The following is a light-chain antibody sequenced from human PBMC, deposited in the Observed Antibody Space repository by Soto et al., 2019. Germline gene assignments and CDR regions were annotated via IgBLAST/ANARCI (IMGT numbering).Light chain of an antibody. V-gene: IGKV1-5*03. J-gene: IGKJ1*01. CDR1: QSISTW. Sequence: DIQMTQSPSTLSASVGDRVTVTCRASQSISTWLAWYQQKPGKAPKVLIYKASSLESGVPSRFSGSGSGTEFTLTISSLQPDDFATYYCQQYNSYSRTFGQGTKV. CDR2: KAS. CDR3: QQYNSYSRT.